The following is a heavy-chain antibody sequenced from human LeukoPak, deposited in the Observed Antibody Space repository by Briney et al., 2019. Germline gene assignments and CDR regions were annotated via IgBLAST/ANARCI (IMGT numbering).Heavy chain of an antibody. J-gene: IGHJ4*02. V-gene: IGHV3-11*01. CDR3: ARERTTVRY. CDR2: ISGDGSTI. D-gene: IGHD4-17*01. CDR1: GFTFSDDY. Sequence: PGGSLRLSRAASGFTFSDDYMTWIRQTPGKGLEWVSYISGDGSTIYYADSVKGRFTISRDNAKNSLFLQMNSLRAEDTAVYYCARERTTVRYWGQGTLVTVSS.